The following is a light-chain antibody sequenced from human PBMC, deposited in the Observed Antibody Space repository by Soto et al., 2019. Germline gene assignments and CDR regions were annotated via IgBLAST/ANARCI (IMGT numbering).Light chain of an antibody. Sequence: EIVLTQSPGTLSLSPGERATLSCRASQSGSTNYIAWYQQKPGQDPRLLIYTTSNRATGIPDRFSGSGSGTDFTLTISRLEPEDFAVYYCQQYGSSWTFGQGTKVEIK. CDR2: TTS. CDR1: QSGSTNY. V-gene: IGKV3-20*01. CDR3: QQYGSSWT. J-gene: IGKJ1*01.